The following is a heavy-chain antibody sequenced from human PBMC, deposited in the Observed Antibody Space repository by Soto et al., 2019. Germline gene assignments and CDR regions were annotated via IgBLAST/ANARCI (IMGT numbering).Heavy chain of an antibody. V-gene: IGHV1-69*13. CDR2: IIPIFGTA. CDR1: GGNFCRLA. Sequence: ASGKGSWKAHGGNFCRLAIRWGGPATGQGREWMGGIIPIFGTANYAQKFQGRVTITADESTSTAYMKLSSLRSEDTAVYYCARDLDCTNGVCYSDGMDVWGQGTTVTVSS. J-gene: IGHJ6*02. CDR3: ARDLDCTNGVCYSDGMDV. D-gene: IGHD2-8*01.